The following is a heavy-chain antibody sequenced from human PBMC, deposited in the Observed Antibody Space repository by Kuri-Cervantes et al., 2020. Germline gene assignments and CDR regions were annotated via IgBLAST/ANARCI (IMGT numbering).Heavy chain of an antibody. Sequence: SETLSLTCTVSGGSISRSSYYWAWIRHPPGKGLEWIGNIYYSGSTYYNPSLKSRVTISVDTSKNQFSLKLSSVIAADTAVYYCATSSSAGRITVFGVLGPRELRHWGQGTLVTVSS. CDR1: GGSISRSSYY. CDR3: ATSSSAGRITVFGVLGPRELRH. D-gene: IGHD3-3*01. CDR2: IYYSGST. J-gene: IGHJ1*01. V-gene: IGHV4-39*07.